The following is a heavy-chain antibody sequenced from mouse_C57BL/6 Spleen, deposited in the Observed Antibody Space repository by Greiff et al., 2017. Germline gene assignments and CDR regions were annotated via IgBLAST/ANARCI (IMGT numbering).Heavy chain of an antibody. D-gene: IGHD2-1*01. J-gene: IGHJ4*01. CDR1: GYAFSSYW. CDR2: IYPGDGDT. V-gene: IGHV1-80*01. CDR3: ARQGYGKDYAMDY. Sequence: VQLVESGAELVKPGASVKISCKASGYAFSSYWMNWVKQRPGKGLEWIGQIYPGDGDTNYNGKFKGKATLTADESSSTAYMQLSILASEDSAVCVCARQGYGKDYAMDYWGQGTSVTVSS.